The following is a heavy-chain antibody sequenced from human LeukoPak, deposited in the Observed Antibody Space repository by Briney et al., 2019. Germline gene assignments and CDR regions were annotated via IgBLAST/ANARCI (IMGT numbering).Heavy chain of an antibody. CDR1: GGSISSSSYY. CDR2: IYYSGST. D-gene: IGHD3-9*01. Sequence: SETLSLTCTVSGGSISSSSYYWGWIRQPPGKGLEWVGSIYYSGSTYYNPSLKSRVTISVDTSKNQFSLKLSSVTAADTAVYYCATTNFDWFPIDYWGQGTLVTVSS. J-gene: IGHJ4*02. CDR3: ATTNFDWFPIDY. V-gene: IGHV4-39*07.